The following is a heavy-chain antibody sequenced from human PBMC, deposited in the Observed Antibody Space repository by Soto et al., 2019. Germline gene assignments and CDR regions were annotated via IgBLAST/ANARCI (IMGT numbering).Heavy chain of an antibody. V-gene: IGHV4-59*01. CDR3: ARGSPRYYDSSGYPLI. Sequence: QVQLQESGPGLVKPSETLSLTCTVSGGSISSYYWSWIRQPPGKGLEWIGYIYYSGSTNYNPSLTSRVTIAVDTSKIPFSLKLSSVTAAYTAVYYGARGSPRYYDSSGYPLIWGQGTMVTVSS. CDR1: GGSISSYY. D-gene: IGHD3-22*01. J-gene: IGHJ3*02. CDR2: IYYSGST.